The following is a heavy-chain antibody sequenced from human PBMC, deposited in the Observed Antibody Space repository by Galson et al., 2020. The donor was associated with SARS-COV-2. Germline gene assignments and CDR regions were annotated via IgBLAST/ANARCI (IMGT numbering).Heavy chain of an antibody. CDR1: GFTFSTYW. J-gene: IGHJ6*03. V-gene: IGHV3-74*01. Sequence: GGSLRLSCAASGFTFSTYWMHWVRQAPGKGLVWVSRIHRDGSTTTYADSVQGRFTISRDNAKNTPYLQMSSLRAEDAAVYYCARESAVQGGYYMDVWGKGTTVTVSS. CDR2: IHRDGSTT. CDR3: ARESAVQGGYYMDV. D-gene: IGHD3-10*01.